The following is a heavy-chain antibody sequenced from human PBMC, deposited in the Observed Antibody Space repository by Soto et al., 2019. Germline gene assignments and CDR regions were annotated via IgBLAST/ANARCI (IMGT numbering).Heavy chain of an antibody. CDR3: ARRYGSVFDF. Sequence: QVQLQESGPGLVKPSETLSLTCTVSGGSISSYYWSWIRQPPGKGLEWIGYIYYSGSTNYNPSLHSRFTISVDTSKNPFPLTLRSVTAADTAVYYSARRYGSVFDFWGQGNLVTGSS. CDR2: IYYSGST. D-gene: IGHD6-19*01. CDR1: GGSISSYY. V-gene: IGHV4-59*01. J-gene: IGHJ4*02.